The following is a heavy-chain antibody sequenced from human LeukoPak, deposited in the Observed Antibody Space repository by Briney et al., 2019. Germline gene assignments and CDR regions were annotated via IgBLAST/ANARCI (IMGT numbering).Heavy chain of an antibody. V-gene: IGHV3-23*01. Sequence: PGGSLRLSCAASGFTFSSYAMSWVRQAPGKGLEWVSAISGSGGSTYYADSVKGRFTISRDNSKNTLYLQMNSLRAEDTAVYYCAKDLYGITMVRGVIPGFDYWAREPWSPSP. D-gene: IGHD3-10*01. J-gene: IGHJ4*02. CDR2: ISGSGGST. CDR3: AKDLYGITMVRGVIPGFDY. CDR1: GFTFSSYA.